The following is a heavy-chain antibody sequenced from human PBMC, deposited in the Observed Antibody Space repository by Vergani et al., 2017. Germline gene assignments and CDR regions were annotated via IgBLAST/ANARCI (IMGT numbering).Heavy chain of an antibody. J-gene: IGHJ3*01. V-gene: IGHV3-21*01. Sequence: EVQLVESGGVLVQPGGSLTLSCAASGFTVSTDYFSWVRQAPGKGLEWVSSISGNNDDVYYADSVKGRFTISRDNAKNSLYLDMSSLRAEDTAVYYCVRDVRVSRTWGQGTLVAVSS. CDR3: VRDVRVSRT. CDR1: GFTVSTDY. CDR2: ISGNNDDV.